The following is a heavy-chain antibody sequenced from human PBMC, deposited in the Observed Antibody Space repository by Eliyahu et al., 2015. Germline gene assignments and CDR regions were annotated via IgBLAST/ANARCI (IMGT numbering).Heavy chain of an antibody. CDR1: GYSXVSYW. J-gene: IGHJ4*02. CDR3: ARSPVLYSSGNYEGDY. V-gene: IGHV5-51*01. CDR2: IYPEDXDI. Sequence: EVQLVQSGAEVKKPGXSLKISCKGSGYSXVSYWIGWVRQXPGKGLEWMGIIYPEDXDIRYSAXLQGQVTISADKSIDTAXLQWSSLKASDTGMYYCARSPVLYSSGNYEGDYWGQGTLVTVSS. D-gene: IGHD6-19*01.